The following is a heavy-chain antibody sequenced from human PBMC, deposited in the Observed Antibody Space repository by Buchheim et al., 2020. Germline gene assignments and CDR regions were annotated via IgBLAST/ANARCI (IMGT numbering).Heavy chain of an antibody. CDR3: GRVVGVTTFDY. J-gene: IGHJ4*02. CDR2: TRNKANSYTT. D-gene: IGHD1-26*01. Sequence: EVQLVESGGGLVQPGGSLRLSCAASGFTFSDHYMDWVRQAPGKGLEWVGRTRNKANSYTTEYAASVKGRFTISRDDLKNSLYLQMNSLKTEDTAVYYCGRVVGVTTFDYCGQGTL. V-gene: IGHV3-72*01. CDR1: GFTFSDHY.